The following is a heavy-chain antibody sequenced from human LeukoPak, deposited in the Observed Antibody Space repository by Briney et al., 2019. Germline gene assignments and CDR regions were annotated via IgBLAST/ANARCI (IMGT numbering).Heavy chain of an antibody. V-gene: IGHV4-34*01. D-gene: IGHD1-7*01. CDR2: INHSGST. Sequence: SETLSLTCAVYGGSFSGYYWSWIRQPPGKGLEWIGEINHSGSTNYNPSLKSRVTISVDTSKNQFSLKLSSVTAADTAVYYCARTHWNCGRRPPFDYWGQGTLVTVSS. CDR3: ARTHWNCGRRPPFDY. CDR1: GGSFSGYY. J-gene: IGHJ4*02.